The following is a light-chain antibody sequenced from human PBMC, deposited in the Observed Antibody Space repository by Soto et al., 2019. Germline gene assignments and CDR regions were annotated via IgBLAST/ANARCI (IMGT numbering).Light chain of an antibody. Sequence: EIVLTQSPGTLSLSPGERATLSCRDSQSININYLAWYQQKPGQGPRLLMYGASSRATGIPDRFSGSGSGTDFTLTISTLEPEDFAVYYCLQYDNSPRTFGQGTKVEIK. CDR2: GAS. V-gene: IGKV3-20*01. CDR3: LQYDNSPRT. J-gene: IGKJ1*01. CDR1: QSININY.